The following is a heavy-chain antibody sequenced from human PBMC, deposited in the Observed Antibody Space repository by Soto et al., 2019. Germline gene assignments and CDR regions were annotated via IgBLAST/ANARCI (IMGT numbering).Heavy chain of an antibody. Sequence: QVQLVQSGAEVQKPGASVKVSCKASGYTLSSHGFSWVRQAPGQGLEWMGWISSYNGNTRYAQKFQGRVTLTTDTSTSTGYIELRDLRSDDTATYYCARDRGVVIPAVTYSMDVWGQGTTVTVSS. J-gene: IGHJ6*02. V-gene: IGHV1-18*01. CDR3: ARDRGVVIPAVTYSMDV. CDR2: ISSYNGNT. D-gene: IGHD2-2*01. CDR1: GYTLSSHG.